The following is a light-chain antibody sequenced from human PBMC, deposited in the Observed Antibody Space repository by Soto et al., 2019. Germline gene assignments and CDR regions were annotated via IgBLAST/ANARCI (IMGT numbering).Light chain of an antibody. Sequence: DIQMTQSPSTLSRSVGDRVTITCRARQPISSWLAWYQQKPGKAPKLLLYKACTLKSGVPSRFSGSGSGTEFSLTISSLQPDEVGSYYCKHYNGYSEAFGQENKV. CDR3: KHYNGYSEA. V-gene: IGKV1-5*03. CDR1: QPISSW. CDR2: KAC. J-gene: IGKJ1*01.